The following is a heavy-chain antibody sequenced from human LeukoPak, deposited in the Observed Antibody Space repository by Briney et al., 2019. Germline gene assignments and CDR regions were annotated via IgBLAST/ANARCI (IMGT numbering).Heavy chain of an antibody. CDR2: IYYSGST. Sequence: SETLSLTCTVSGGSISRGDYYWSWIRQPPGKGLEWIGSIYYSGSTYYNPSLKSRVTISVDTSKNQFSLKLSSVTAADTAVYYCARGNKSYYDFWSAQNWFDPWGQGTLVTVSS. CDR3: ARGNKSYYDFWSAQNWFDP. V-gene: IGHV4-30-4*08. CDR1: GGSISRGDYY. D-gene: IGHD3-3*01. J-gene: IGHJ5*02.